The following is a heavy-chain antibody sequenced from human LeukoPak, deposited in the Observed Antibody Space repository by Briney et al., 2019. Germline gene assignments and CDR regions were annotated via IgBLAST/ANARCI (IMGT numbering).Heavy chain of an antibody. CDR1: GFTFSSYE. J-gene: IGHJ4*02. CDR2: ISSSGSTI. CDR3: ARAALTMVRGAYDY. V-gene: IGHV3-48*03. D-gene: IGHD3-10*01. Sequence: GGSLRLSCAASGFTFSSYEMNWVRQAPGKGLEWVSYISSSGSTIYYADSVKGRFTISRDNAKNSLYLQMNSLRAEDTALYYCARAALTMVRGAYDYWGQGTLVTVSS.